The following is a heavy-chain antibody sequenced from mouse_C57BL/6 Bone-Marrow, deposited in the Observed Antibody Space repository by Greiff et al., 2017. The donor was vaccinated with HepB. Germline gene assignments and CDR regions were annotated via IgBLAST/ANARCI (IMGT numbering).Heavy chain of an antibody. CDR2: IYPGSGST. CDR1: GYTFTSYW. CDR3: ARSAYGSTPFAY. Sequence: QVQLQQPGAELVKPGASVKMSCKASGYTFTSYWITWVKQRPGQGLEWIGDIYPGSGSTNYNEKFKSKATQTVDTSSSTAYMQLSSLTSEDSAVYYCARSAYGSTPFAYWGQGTLVTVSA. V-gene: IGHV1-55*01. J-gene: IGHJ3*01. D-gene: IGHD1-1*01.